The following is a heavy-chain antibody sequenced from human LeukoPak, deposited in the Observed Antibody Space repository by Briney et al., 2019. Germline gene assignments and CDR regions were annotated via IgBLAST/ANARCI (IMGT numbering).Heavy chain of an antibody. V-gene: IGHV1-46*01. Sequence: ASVKVSCKASGYTFTSYYMHWVRQAPGQGLEWMGIINPSGGSTSYAQKFQGRVTMTRDTSTSTVYMELNSLRAEDTAVYYCAKDPSWYQPTFDYWGQGTLVTVPS. CDR3: AKDPSWYQPTFDY. D-gene: IGHD2-2*01. CDR2: INPSGGST. J-gene: IGHJ4*02. CDR1: GYTFTSYY.